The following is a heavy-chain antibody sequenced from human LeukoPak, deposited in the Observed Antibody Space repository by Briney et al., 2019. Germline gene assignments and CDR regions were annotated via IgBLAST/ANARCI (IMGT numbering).Heavy chain of an antibody. CDR2: IYSGGST. CDR1: GFTVSSNY. V-gene: IGHV3-66*01. J-gene: IGHJ4*02. CDR3: AKNRRENQLQPFDY. Sequence: GGSLRLSCAASGFTVSSNYMSWVRQAPGKGLEWVSVIYSGGSTYYADSVKGRFTISRDNSKNTLYLQMNSLRAEDTAVYYCAKNRRENQLQPFDYWGQGTLVTVSS. D-gene: IGHD2-2*01.